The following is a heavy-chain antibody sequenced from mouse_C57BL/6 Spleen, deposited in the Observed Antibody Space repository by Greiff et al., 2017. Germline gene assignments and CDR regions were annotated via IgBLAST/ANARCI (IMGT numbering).Heavy chain of an antibody. V-gene: IGHV5-4*01. CDR1: GFTFSSYA. CDR2: ISDGGSYT. D-gene: IGHD2-4*01. J-gene: IGHJ4*01. CDR3: ARDMGLRPYYAMDY. Sequence: EVKLQESGGGLVKPGGSLKLSCAASGFTFSSYAMSWVRQTPEKRLGWVATISDGGSYTYYPDNVKGRFTISRDNAKNNLYLQMSHLKSEDTAMYYCARDMGLRPYYAMDYWGQGTSVTVSS.